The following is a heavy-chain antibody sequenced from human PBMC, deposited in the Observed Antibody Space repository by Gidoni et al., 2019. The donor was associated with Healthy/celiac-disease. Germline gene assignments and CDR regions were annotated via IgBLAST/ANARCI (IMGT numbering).Heavy chain of an antibody. CDR1: GFTFRSYG. CDR3: ARESSSWYVYYYMDV. Sequence: QVQLVESGGGVVQPGRSLRLSCAASGFTFRSYGMHWVRQAPGKGLEWGEVISYDGSNKDYADSVKGRFTSSRDNSKNTLYLQMNSLRAEDTAVYYCARESSSWYVYYYMDVWGKGTTVTVSS. V-gene: IGHV3-30*03. J-gene: IGHJ6*03. CDR2: ISYDGSNK. D-gene: IGHD6-13*01.